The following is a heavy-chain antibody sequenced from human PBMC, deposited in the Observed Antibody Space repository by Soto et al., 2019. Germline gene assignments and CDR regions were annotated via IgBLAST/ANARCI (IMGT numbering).Heavy chain of an antibody. J-gene: IGHJ4*02. CDR2: INHSGSN. CDR1: GGSFSAYY. Sequence: QLQLQQWGAGLLKPSETLSLTCAVYGGSFSAYYWSWIRQPPGKGLEWIGEINHSGSNTYNPSLKGRVSISIDTSKKQFSLKFSSVIAADTAVYYCARIPYCSSTSCYPGEWGQGTLVTVSS. D-gene: IGHD2-2*01. CDR3: ARIPYCSSTSCYPGE. V-gene: IGHV4-34*01.